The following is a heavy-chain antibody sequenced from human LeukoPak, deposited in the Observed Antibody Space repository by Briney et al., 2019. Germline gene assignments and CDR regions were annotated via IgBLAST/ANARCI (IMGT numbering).Heavy chain of an antibody. CDR3: ARRAYNWNYGY. CDR1: GGSIRSSYYY. Sequence: PSETLSLTCTVSGGSIRSSYYYWGWIRQPPGKGLEWIGSIYYSGSTYYNPSLKSRVTISVDTSKNQFSLKLSSVTAADTAVYYCARRAYNWNYGYWGQGTLVTVSS. J-gene: IGHJ4*02. D-gene: IGHD1-7*01. V-gene: IGHV4-39*01. CDR2: IYYSGST.